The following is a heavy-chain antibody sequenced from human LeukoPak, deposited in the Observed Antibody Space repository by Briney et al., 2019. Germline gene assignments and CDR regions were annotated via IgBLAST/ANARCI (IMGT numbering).Heavy chain of an antibody. CDR2: ISGSGGST. CDR3: ARERVTIFGVVMSEAFDI. V-gene: IGHV3-23*01. CDR1: GFTFSSYA. Sequence: GGSLRLSCAASGFTFSSYAMSWARQAPGKGLEWVSAISGSGGSTYYADSVKGRFTISRDNSKNTLYLQMNSLRAEDTAVYYCARERVTIFGVVMSEAFDIWGQGTMVTVSS. D-gene: IGHD3-3*01. J-gene: IGHJ3*02.